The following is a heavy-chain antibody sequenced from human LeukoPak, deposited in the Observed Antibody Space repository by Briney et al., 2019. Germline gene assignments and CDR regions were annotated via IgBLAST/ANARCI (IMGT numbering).Heavy chain of an antibody. Sequence: ASVKVSCKASGYTFTSYDINWVRQATGQGLEWMGWMNPNSGNTGYAQKLQGRVTMTTDTSASTAYMELRSLRSDDTAVYYCARPYYYGSGPYYGMDVWGQGTTVTVSS. CDR1: GYTFTSYD. CDR3: ARPYYYGSGPYYGMDV. D-gene: IGHD3-10*01. CDR2: MNPNSGNT. J-gene: IGHJ6*02. V-gene: IGHV1-8*01.